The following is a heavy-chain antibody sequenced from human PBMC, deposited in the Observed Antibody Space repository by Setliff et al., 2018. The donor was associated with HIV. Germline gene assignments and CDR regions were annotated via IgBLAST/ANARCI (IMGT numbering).Heavy chain of an antibody. CDR1: GYTFTNYW. CDR3: ARRPYDSGWSYFFDY. CDR2: FYPGDFDT. D-gene: IGHD6-19*01. J-gene: IGHJ4*01. Sequence: ESLKISCKGSGYTFTNYWIGWVRQRPGKALEWMGIFYPGDFDTRYSPSFEGQVTMSGDKSISTAYVQWSSLKASDTAMYYCARRPYDSGWSYFFDYWGQGTLVTVSS. V-gene: IGHV5-51*01.